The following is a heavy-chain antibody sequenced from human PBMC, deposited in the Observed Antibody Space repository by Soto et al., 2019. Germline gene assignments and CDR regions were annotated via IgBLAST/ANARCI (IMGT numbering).Heavy chain of an antibody. J-gene: IGHJ4*02. V-gene: IGHV4-34*01. D-gene: IGHD4-4*01. CDR1: GGSFSGYY. Sequence: SETLSLTCAVYGGSFSGYYWSWIRQPPGKGLEWIGEINHSGSTNYNPSLKSRVTISVDTSKNQFSLKLSSVTAADTAVYYCAREDYSNNNYFDYWGQGTLVTVSS. CDR2: INHSGST. CDR3: AREDYSNNNYFDY.